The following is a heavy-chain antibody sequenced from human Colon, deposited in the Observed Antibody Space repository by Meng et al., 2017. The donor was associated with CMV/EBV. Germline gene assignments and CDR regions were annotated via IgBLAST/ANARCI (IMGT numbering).Heavy chain of an antibody. D-gene: IGHD3-10*01. Sequence: GESLKISCVASGFTFSNYAMSWVRQAPGKGLEWVSSISSSSSYIYYADSVKGRFTISRDNAKNSLYLQMNSLRAEDTAVYYCARDSQEFTITNWLDPWGQGTLVTVSS. J-gene: IGHJ5*02. CDR1: GFTFSNYA. CDR2: ISSSSSYI. V-gene: IGHV3-21*01. CDR3: ARDSQEFTITNWLDP.